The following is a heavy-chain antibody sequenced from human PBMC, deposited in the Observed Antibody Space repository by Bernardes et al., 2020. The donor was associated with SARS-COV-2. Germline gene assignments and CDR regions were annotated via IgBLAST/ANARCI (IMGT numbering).Heavy chain of an antibody. CDR2: FDPEDGET. CDR3: ATSTPYCSSTSCYITWFDP. Sequence: ASVKVSCKVSGYTLTALSMHWVRQAPGKGLEWMGGFDPEDGETIYAQKFQGRVTMTEDTSTDTAYMELSSLRSEDTAVYYCATSTPYCSSTSCYITWFDPWGQGTLVTVSS. D-gene: IGHD2-2*02. J-gene: IGHJ5*02. V-gene: IGHV1-24*01. CDR1: GYTLTALS.